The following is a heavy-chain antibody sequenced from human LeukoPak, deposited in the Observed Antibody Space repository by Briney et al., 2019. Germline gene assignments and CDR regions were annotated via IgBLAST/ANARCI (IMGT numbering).Heavy chain of an antibody. CDR1: GVSFSDYG. CDR3: AKDHCSRCSEDDFFDY. J-gene: IGHJ4*02. Sequence: GGSLSLSCTASGVSFSDYGMHWVRKGPGTGQERVAFMRSDGSNKYYADSVKGRFTVCRDNSLKSLYLQMNSLRGEDTAVYYCAKDHCSRCSEDDFFDYWGQGALVTVSS. CDR2: MRSDGSNK. D-gene: IGHD2-15*01. V-gene: IGHV3-30*02.